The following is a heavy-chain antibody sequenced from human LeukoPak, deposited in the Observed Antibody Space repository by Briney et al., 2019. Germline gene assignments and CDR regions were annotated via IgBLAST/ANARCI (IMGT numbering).Heavy chain of an antibody. V-gene: IGHV4-31*03. D-gene: IGHD2-2*01. CDR1: GGSISSGGYY. Sequence: SETLSLTCTVSGGSISSGGYYWSWIRQHPGKGLEWLGYIYYSGSTYYNPSLKSRVTISVDTSKNQFSLKLSSVTAADTAVYYCARDARGRSTRGLSWFDPWGQGTLVTVSS. CDR2: IYYSGST. J-gene: IGHJ5*02. CDR3: ARDARGRSTRGLSWFDP.